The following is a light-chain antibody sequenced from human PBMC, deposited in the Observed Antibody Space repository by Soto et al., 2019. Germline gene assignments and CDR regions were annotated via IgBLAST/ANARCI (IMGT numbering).Light chain of an antibody. V-gene: IGKV3-20*01. CDR1: QSLLHSNGYNY. CDR2: GAS. J-gene: IGKJ1*01. CDR3: QQYGSSGT. Sequence: DIVMTQSPLSLPVTPGEPASISCRSSQSLLHSNGYNYLAWYQQKPGQAPRLLIYGASNRATGIPDRFSGSGSGTDFTLTISRLEPEDFAVYYCQQYGSSGTFGQGTKV.